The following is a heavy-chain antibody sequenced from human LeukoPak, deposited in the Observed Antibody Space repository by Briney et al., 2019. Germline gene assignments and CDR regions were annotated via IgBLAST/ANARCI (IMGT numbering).Heavy chain of an antibody. J-gene: IGHJ6*03. CDR2: IYYSGST. V-gene: IGHV4-61*01. CDR3: ARSVRFGELSSYYYYYMDV. CDR1: GYSISSGYY. D-gene: IGHD3-16*02. Sequence: PSETLSLTCSVSGYSISSGYYWSWIRQPPGKGLEWIGYIYYSGSTNYNPSLKSRVTISVDTSKNQFSLKLSSVTAADTAVYYCARSVRFGELSSYYYYYMDVWGKGTTVTISS.